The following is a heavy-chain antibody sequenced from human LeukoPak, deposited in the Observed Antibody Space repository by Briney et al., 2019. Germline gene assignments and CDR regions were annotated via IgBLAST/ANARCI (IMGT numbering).Heavy chain of an antibody. CDR3: ARRASGYSFFDY. Sequence: ASQTLSLTCTVAGGSISSGSYYWRWIRQPAGKGLEWIGRIYTSGNTNYNPSLKSRFTISVDTSKNQFSLKLSSVTAADTAVYYCARRASGYSFFDYWGQGTLVTVSS. CDR1: GGSISSGSYY. CDR2: IYTSGNT. J-gene: IGHJ4*02. D-gene: IGHD3-22*01. V-gene: IGHV4-61*02.